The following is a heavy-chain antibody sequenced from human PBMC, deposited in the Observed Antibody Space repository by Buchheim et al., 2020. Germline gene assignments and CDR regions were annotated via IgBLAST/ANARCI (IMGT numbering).Heavy chain of an antibody. V-gene: IGHV4-34*01. CDR3: ARGSMGYDFWSGYSFDY. Sequence: QVQLQQWGAGLLKPSETLSLTCAVYGGSFSGYYWSWIRQPPGKGLEWIGEINHSESTNYNPSLKSRVTISVDTSKNQFSLKLSSVTAADTAVYYCARGSMGYDFWSGYSFDYWGQGTL. D-gene: IGHD3-3*01. CDR1: GGSFSGYY. J-gene: IGHJ4*02. CDR2: INHSEST.